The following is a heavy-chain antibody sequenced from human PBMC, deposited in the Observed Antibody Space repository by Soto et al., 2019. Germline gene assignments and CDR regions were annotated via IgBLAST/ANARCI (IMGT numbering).Heavy chain of an antibody. CDR1: GFTFSSNA. D-gene: IGHD6-19*01. CDR2: ISGSGGST. CDR3: AKVRVAGVSRGDWFDP. V-gene: IGHV3-23*01. J-gene: IGHJ5*02. Sequence: EVQLLESGGDLVQPGGSLILSCAASGFTFSSNAMGWVRQAPGKGLEWVSGISGSGGSTYYADSVKGRFTISRDNSKNTLYLQMNSLRAEATAVYYCAKVRVAGVSRGDWFDPWGPGTLVTVSS.